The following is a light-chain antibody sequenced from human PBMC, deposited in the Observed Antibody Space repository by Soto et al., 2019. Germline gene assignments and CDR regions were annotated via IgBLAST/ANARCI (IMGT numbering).Light chain of an antibody. CDR1: SSNIGAGYY. J-gene: IGLJ1*01. CDR3: QSYDSSLGGNYV. V-gene: IGLV1-40*01. Sequence: QSVLSQPPSLSGAPGQRVTISCTGSSSNIGAGYYAHWFQQVPGTAPKLLIYGSTNRPSGVPDRFSGSKSGTSASLAITGLQAEDEADYYCQSYDSSLGGNYVFGTGTKVTVL. CDR2: GST.